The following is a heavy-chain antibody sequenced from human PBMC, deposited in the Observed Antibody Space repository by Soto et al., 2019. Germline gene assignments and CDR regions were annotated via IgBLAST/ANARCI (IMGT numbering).Heavy chain of an antibody. J-gene: IGHJ6*03. D-gene: IGHD3-3*01. CDR3: AKDRVRPYDFWSGYRDYYYYMDV. CDR2: ISGSGGST. V-gene: IGHV3-23*01. CDR1: GFTFSSYA. Sequence: GGSLRLSCAASGFTFSSYAMSWVRQAPGKGLEWVSAISGSGGSTYYADSVKGRFTISRDNSKNTLYLQMNSLRAEDTAVYYCAKDRVRPYDFWSGYRDYYYYMDVWGKGTTVTVSS.